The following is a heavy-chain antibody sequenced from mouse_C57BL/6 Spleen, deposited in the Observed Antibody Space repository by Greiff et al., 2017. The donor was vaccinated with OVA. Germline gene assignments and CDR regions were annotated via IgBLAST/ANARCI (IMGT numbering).Heavy chain of an antibody. Sequence: EVMLVESGGGLVKPGGSLKLSCAASGFTFSDYGMHWVRQAPEKGLEWVAYISSGSSTIYYADTVKGRVTISRDNAKNTLFLQMTSLRSEDTAMYYCARSNYDDYAMDYWGQGTSVTVSS. CDR2: ISSGSSTI. CDR3: ARSNYDDYAMDY. CDR1: GFTFSDYG. V-gene: IGHV5-17*01. D-gene: IGHD2-5*01. J-gene: IGHJ4*01.